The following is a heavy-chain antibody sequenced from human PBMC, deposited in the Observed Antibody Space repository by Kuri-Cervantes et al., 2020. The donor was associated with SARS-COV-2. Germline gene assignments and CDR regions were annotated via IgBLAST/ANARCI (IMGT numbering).Heavy chain of an antibody. CDR3: ARWPSRSGSIDY. CDR1: GGSFSGYY. Sequence: SQTLSLTCAVYGGSFSGYYWSWIRQPPGKGLEWIGEINHSGSTNYNPSLKSRVTISVDTSKNQFSLKLSSVTAADTAVYYCARWPSRSGSIDYWGQGTLVTVSS. V-gene: IGHV4-34*01. J-gene: IGHJ4*02. D-gene: IGHD3-3*01. CDR2: INHSGST.